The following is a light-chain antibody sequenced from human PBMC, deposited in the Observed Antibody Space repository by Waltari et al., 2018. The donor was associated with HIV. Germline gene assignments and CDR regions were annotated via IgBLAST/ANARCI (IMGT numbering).Light chain of an antibody. CDR3: QSADNSGCWV. Sequence: SYELTQPPSVSVSPGQTARLTCSGDALPKQYTFWYQPKPGQAPVLVIYKDSERPSGIAERFSASSSGTTVTLTIIGVQAEDEADYYCQSADNSGCWVFGGGTKLTVL. V-gene: IGLV3-25*03. CDR2: KDS. J-gene: IGLJ3*02. CDR1: ALPKQY.